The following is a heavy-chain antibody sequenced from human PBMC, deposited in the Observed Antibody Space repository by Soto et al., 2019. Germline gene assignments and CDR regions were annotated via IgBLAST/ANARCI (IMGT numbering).Heavy chain of an antibody. J-gene: IGHJ4*02. CDR1: GFTVSSYA. Sequence: GESLRRSCAASGFTVSSYAMSWVRQAPGKGLEWVSAISGSGGSTYYADSVKGRFTISRDKSKNTLYLQMNSLRAEDTAVYYCAKDPWIQLWLGTFDYWGQGTLVSVSS. CDR2: ISGSGGST. V-gene: IGHV3-23*01. CDR3: AKDPWIQLWLGTFDY. D-gene: IGHD5-18*01.